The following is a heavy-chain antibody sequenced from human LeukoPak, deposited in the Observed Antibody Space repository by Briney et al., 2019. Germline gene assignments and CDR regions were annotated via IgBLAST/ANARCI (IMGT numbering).Heavy chain of an antibody. CDR3: TRPHCSSTSCPSSDY. CDR1: GFTFSGSA. Sequence: GGSLRLSCAASGFTFSGSAMHWVRQASGKGLECVGRIRSKANSYATAYAASVKGRFTISRDDSKNTAYLQMNSLKTEDTAVYYCTRPHCSSTSCPSSDYWGQGTLVTVSS. D-gene: IGHD2-2*01. V-gene: IGHV3-73*01. CDR2: IRSKANSYAT. J-gene: IGHJ4*02.